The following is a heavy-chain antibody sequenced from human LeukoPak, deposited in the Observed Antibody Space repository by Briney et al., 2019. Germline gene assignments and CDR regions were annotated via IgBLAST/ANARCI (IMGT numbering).Heavy chain of an antibody. D-gene: IGHD2-2*01. CDR3: ARNAYCSSTSCYDYYYYGMDV. CDR2: IYPGDSDT. Sequence: GESLKISCKGSGYSFTSYWIGWARQMPGKGLEWMGIIYPGDSDTRYSPSFQGQVTISADKSISTACLQWSSLKASDTAMYYCARNAYCSSTSCYDYYYYGMDVWGQGTTVTVSS. CDR1: GYSFTSYW. V-gene: IGHV5-51*01. J-gene: IGHJ6*02.